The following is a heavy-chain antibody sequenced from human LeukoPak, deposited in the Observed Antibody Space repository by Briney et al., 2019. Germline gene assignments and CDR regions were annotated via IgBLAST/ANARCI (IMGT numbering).Heavy chain of an antibody. D-gene: IGHD1-26*01. J-gene: IGHJ4*02. CDR1: GYTFSNYA. V-gene: IGHV1-18*01. CDR3: TRGEGFCDY. CDR2: ITVYNCNT. Sequence: ASVKVSCKASGYTFSNYAISWVRQAPGQGLEWMAWITVYNCNTNYAQKLQGRVTVTADTSTSTAYMELRNLRSDDTAVYYCTRGEGFCDYWGQGTLVTVSS.